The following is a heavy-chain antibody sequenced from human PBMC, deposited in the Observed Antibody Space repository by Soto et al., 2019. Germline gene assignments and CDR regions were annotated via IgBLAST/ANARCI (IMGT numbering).Heavy chain of an antibody. Sequence: VGSLTLSCAASGFTFSSHAISWVRQAPGKGLEWVSVISGSGDNTHYADSVKGRFTISRDNSKNTLFLQMNSLRAADTAVYYCAKYIVVVPAAIAKRGYYFDYWGQGTLVTVSS. D-gene: IGHD2-2*02. CDR2: ISGSGDNT. CDR1: GFTFSSHA. V-gene: IGHV3-23*01. CDR3: AKYIVVVPAAIAKRGYYFDY. J-gene: IGHJ4*02.